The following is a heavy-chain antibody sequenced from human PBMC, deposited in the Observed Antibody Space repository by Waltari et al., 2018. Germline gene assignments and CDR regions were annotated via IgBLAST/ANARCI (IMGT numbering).Heavy chain of an antibody. J-gene: IGHJ4*02. Sequence: EVQLVQSGAEVKKPGESLKISCKGSGYSFTSYWIGWVRQMPGNGLEWMGFSYPGASDTRYSPSFQGHVTISADKSISTAYLQWSSLKASDTAMYYCARPYSSGWSSDFDYWGQGTLVTVSS. D-gene: IGHD6-19*01. V-gene: IGHV5-51*01. CDR2: SYPGASDT. CDR3: ARPYSSGWSSDFDY. CDR1: GYSFTSYW.